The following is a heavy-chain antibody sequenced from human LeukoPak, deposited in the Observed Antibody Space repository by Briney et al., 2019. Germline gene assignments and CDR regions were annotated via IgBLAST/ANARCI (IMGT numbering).Heavy chain of an antibody. V-gene: IGHV7-4-1*02. D-gene: IGHD5-24*01. J-gene: IGHJ4*02. CDR3: AKENLEMDTIDY. Sequence: ASVKVSCKASGYTFTSYAMNWVRQAPGQGLEWMGWINTNTGNPTYAQGFTGRFVFSLDTSVSTAYLQISSLKAEDTAVYYCAKENLEMDTIDYWAREPWSPSPQ. CDR1: GYTFTSYA. CDR2: INTNTGNP.